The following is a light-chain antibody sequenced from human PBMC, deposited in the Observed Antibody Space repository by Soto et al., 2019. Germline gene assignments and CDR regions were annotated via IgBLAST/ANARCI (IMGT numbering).Light chain of an antibody. CDR2: GAS. Sequence: EIVMTQSPATLSVSPGERATLSCRASQSVSSNLAWYQQKPGQAPRLLVYGASTRATGIPARFSGSGSGTEFTLTIRSMQSEDFAVYYCQQYNKWPLTFGPGTKVDIK. V-gene: IGKV3-15*01. J-gene: IGKJ3*01. CDR3: QQYNKWPLT. CDR1: QSVSSN.